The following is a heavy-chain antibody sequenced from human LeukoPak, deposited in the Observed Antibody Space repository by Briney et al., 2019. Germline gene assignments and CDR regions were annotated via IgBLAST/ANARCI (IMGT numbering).Heavy chain of an antibody. V-gene: IGHV3-23*01. J-gene: IGHJ4*02. CDR1: GFTFSTYG. CDR3: AKERRVQVWPHWYHDF. Sequence: GGSLRLSCAASGFTFSTYGMSWVRQAPGKGLEWVSAVRGSGSDTYYADSVKGRFTISRDNSKNTLYLQMNSLRADDTAVYYCAKERRVQVWPHWYHDFWGQGTLVTVSS. D-gene: IGHD5-18*01. CDR2: VRGSGSDT.